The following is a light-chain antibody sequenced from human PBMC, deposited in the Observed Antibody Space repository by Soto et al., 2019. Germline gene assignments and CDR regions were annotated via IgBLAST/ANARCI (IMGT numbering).Light chain of an antibody. V-gene: IGLV2-14*03. J-gene: IGLJ1*01. CDR2: DVN. Sequence: QSALTQPASVSGSPGQSITISCTGTSSDVGGYNFVSWYQQHPGKVPKLMIFDVNRRPAGVSDRFSGSKSGNTASLTISGLQAEDEGDYYCCSYTSSSTHVFGSGTKVTVL. CDR1: SSDVGGYNF. CDR3: CSYTSSSTHV.